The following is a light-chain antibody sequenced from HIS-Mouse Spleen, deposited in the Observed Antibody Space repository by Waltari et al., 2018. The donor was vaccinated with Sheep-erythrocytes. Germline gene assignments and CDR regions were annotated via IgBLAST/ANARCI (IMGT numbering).Light chain of an antibody. CDR3: YSTDSSGNHRV. CDR2: EDS. J-gene: IGLJ1*01. V-gene: IGLV3-10*01. Sequence: SYELPQPPSVSVSPGQTARNTCSGDALPKKYAYWYQQKPGQAPVLVIYEDSKRPSGIPERFSGSSSGTMATLTISGAQVEDEADYYCYSTDSSGNHRVFGTGTKVTVL. CDR1: ALPKKY.